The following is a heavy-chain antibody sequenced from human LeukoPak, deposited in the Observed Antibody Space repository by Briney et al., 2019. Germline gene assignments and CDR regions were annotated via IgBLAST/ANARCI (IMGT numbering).Heavy chain of an antibody. D-gene: IGHD5-24*01. CDR2: IYHSGST. Sequence: PSETLSLTCAVSGGSISSGGYSWNWIRQPLGKGLEWIGYIYHSGSTYYNPSLKSRVTISVDTSKNQFSLKLSSVTAADTAVYYCARDRSERWLQFQAFDIWGQGTMVTVSS. V-gene: IGHV4-30-4*07. CDR3: ARDRSERWLQFQAFDI. J-gene: IGHJ3*02. CDR1: GGSISSGGYS.